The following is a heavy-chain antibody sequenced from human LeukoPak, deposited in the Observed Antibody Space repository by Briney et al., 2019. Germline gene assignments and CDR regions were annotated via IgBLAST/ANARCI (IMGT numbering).Heavy chain of an antibody. CDR2: ISSSSSYI. CDR3: ARDLLGHPTASYCSSTSCLYYYYYYGMDV. D-gene: IGHD2-2*01. CDR1: GFTFSSYS. Sequence: PGGSLRLSCAASGFTFSSYSMNWVRQAPGKGLEWVSSISSSSSYIYYADSVKGRFTISRDNAKNSLYLQMYSLRAEDTAVYYCARDLLGHPTASYCSSTSCLYYYYYYGMDVWGQGTTVTVSS. J-gene: IGHJ6*02. V-gene: IGHV3-21*01.